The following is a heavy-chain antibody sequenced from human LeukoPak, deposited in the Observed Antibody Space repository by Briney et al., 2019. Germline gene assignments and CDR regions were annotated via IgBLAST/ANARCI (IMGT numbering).Heavy chain of an antibody. J-gene: IGHJ4*02. D-gene: IGHD1-26*01. V-gene: IGHV4-30-4*08. CDR3: ARDNVVGATHFDY. CDR1: GDSISSSSYY. CDR2: IYYSGST. Sequence: SETLSLTCTVSGDSISSSSYYWGWIRQPPGKGLEWIGYIYYSGSTYYNPSLKSRVTISVDTSKNQFSLKLSSVTAADTAVYYCARDNVVGATHFDYWGQGTLVTVSS.